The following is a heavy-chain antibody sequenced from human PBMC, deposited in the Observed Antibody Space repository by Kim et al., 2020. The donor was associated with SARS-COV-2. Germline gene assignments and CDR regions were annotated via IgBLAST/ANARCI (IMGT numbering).Heavy chain of an antibody. CDR2: IYYSGST. Sequence: SETLSLTCTVSGGSISSSSYYWGWIRQPPGKGLEWIGSIYYSGSTYYNPSLKSRVTISVDTSKNQFSLKLSSVTAADTAVYYCNQLVRDFDYWGQGTLVTVSS. CDR3: NQLVRDFDY. D-gene: IGHD6-6*01. V-gene: IGHV4-39*01. CDR1: GGSISSSSYY. J-gene: IGHJ4*02.